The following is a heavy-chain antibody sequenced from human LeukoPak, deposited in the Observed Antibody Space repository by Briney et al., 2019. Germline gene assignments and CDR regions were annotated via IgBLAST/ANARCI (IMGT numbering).Heavy chain of an antibody. CDR1: GYTFSGYY. CDR2: INPNRGAT. CDR3: ARDGGYGYNFYY. V-gene: IGHV1-2*02. Sequence: ASVKVSCKATGYTFSGYYMHWVRQAPGQGLEWMGWINPNRGATNYAQNFQGRITMTRATSISTAYMERSRLRSDDTAVYYCARDGGYGYNFYYWGQGTLVTVSS. D-gene: IGHD5-24*01. J-gene: IGHJ4*02.